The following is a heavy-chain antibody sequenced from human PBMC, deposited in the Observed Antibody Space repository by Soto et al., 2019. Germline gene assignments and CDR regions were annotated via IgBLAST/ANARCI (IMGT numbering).Heavy chain of an antibody. CDR2: INPNSGGT. CDR3: AIDRGLTGDGDAFDI. D-gene: IGHD7-27*01. V-gene: IGHV1-2*04. Sequence: ASVKVSCKASGYTFTGYYMHWVRQAPGQGLEWMGWINPNSGGTNYAQKFQGWVTMTRDTSISTAYMELSRLRSDDTAVYYCAIDRGLTGDGDAFDIWGQGTMVTVSS. J-gene: IGHJ3*02. CDR1: GYTFTGYY.